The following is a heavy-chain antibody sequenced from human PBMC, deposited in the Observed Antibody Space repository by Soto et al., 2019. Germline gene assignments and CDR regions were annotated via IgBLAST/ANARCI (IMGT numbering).Heavy chain of an antibody. D-gene: IGHD3-10*01. CDR3: ARGGYYGSGSYVSGFDP. J-gene: IGHJ5*02. V-gene: IGHV4-59*01. Sequence: SETLSLTCTVSGGSISSYDWSWIRQPPGKGLEWIGYIYYSGSTNYNPSLKSRVTISVDTSKNQFSLKLSSVTAADTAVYYCARGGYYGSGSYVSGFDPWGQGTLVTVSS. CDR2: IYYSGST. CDR1: GGSISSYD.